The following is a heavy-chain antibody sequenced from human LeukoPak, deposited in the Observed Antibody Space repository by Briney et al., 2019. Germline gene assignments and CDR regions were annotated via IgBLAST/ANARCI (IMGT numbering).Heavy chain of an antibody. Sequence: SETLSLTCTVSNVSISSGSHYWNWFRQPAGKGLEWIGRIYAGGRGNYNPSLRSRVTISVDTSKNQFSLRLSSVTATDTGVYYCASDHSGWLGLGYWGQGTLVSVSS. CDR2: IYAGGRG. CDR1: NVSISSGSHY. D-gene: IGHD6-19*01. J-gene: IGHJ4*02. V-gene: IGHV4-61*02. CDR3: ASDHSGWLGLGY.